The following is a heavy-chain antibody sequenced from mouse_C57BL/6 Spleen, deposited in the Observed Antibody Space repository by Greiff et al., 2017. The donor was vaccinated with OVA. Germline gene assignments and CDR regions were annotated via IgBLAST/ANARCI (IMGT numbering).Heavy chain of an antibody. D-gene: IGHD2-5*01. CDR3: ARSRYSNHGYYAMDY. Sequence: QVQLQQPGAELVKPGASVKLSCKASGYTFTSYWMHWVKQRPGPGLEWIGMIHPNSGSTNYNEKFKSKATLTVDKSSSTAYMQLSSLTSEDSAVYYCARSRYSNHGYYAMDYWGQGTSVTVSS. CDR1: GYTFTSYW. V-gene: IGHV1-64*01. CDR2: IHPNSGST. J-gene: IGHJ4*01.